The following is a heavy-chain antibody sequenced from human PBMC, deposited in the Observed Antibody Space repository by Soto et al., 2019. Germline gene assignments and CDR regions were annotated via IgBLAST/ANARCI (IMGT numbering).Heavy chain of an antibody. J-gene: IGHJ1*01. Sequence: SETLSLTCTVSGGSISSSSYYWGWIRQPPGKGLEWIGSIYYSGSTYYNPSLKSRVTISVDTSKNQFSLKLSSVTAADTAVYYCPRIAAVAGGGWGPGTLVTASS. V-gene: IGHV4-39*01. CDR3: PRIAAVAGGG. CDR1: GGSISSSSYY. D-gene: IGHD6-19*01. CDR2: IYYSGST.